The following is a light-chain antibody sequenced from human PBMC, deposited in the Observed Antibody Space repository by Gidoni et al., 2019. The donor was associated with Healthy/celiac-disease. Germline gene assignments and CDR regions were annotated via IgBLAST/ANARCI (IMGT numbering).Light chain of an antibody. CDR3: QQYYSTPWT. V-gene: IGKV4-1*01. Sequence: DILLTQSPDSLALSMGESATINCKSSKSVLYSSNNKNYLAWYQQKPGQPPKLLIYWASTRESGVPDRFSGSGSGTYFTLTISSLQAEDVAVYYCQQYYSTPWTFGQGTKVEIK. CDR1: KSVLYSSNNKNY. J-gene: IGKJ1*01. CDR2: WAS.